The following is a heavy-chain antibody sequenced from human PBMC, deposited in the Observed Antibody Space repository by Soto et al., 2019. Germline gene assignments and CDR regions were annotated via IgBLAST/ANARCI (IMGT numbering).Heavy chain of an antibody. CDR3: ATARSPPVRVWAEDHRGYYYYGMDV. CDR1: GFTFSSYG. D-gene: IGHD3-10*01. J-gene: IGHJ6*02. V-gene: IGHV3-30*03. Sequence: QVQLVESGGGVVQPGRSLRLSCAASGFTFSSYGMHWVRQAPGKGLEWVAVISYDGSNKYYADSVKGRFTISRDNSKNTLDLHMNSLSAEDTAVYYCATARSPPVRVWAEDHRGYYYYGMDVGGLGTTDTV. CDR2: ISYDGSNK.